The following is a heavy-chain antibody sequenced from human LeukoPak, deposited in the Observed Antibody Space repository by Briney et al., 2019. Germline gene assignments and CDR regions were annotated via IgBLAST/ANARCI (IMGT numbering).Heavy chain of an antibody. D-gene: IGHD5-18*01. Sequence: SVKVSCKASGGTFSSYAISWVRQAPGQGLEWMGGIIPIFGTANYAQKFQGRVTITADESTSTAYMELSSLRSEDTAVYYCARKRGYSYGVDYWGQGTLVTVSS. J-gene: IGHJ4*02. V-gene: IGHV1-69*13. CDR3: ARKRGYSYGVDY. CDR1: GGTFSSYA. CDR2: IIPIFGTA.